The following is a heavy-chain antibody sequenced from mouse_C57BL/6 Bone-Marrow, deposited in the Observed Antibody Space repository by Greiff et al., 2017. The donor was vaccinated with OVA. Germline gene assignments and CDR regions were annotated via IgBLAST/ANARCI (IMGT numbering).Heavy chain of an antibody. J-gene: IGHJ4*01. CDR1: GYSFTDYN. CDR2: INPNYGTT. V-gene: IGHV1-39*01. Sequence: VQLKESGPELVKPGASVKISCKASGYSFTDYNMNWVKQSNGKSLEWIGVINPNYGTTSYNQKFKGKATLTVDQSSSTSYMQLNSLTSEDSAVYYCAKYGSSEGKPSYAMDYWGQGTSVTVSS. D-gene: IGHD1-1*01. CDR3: AKYGSSEGKPSYAMDY.